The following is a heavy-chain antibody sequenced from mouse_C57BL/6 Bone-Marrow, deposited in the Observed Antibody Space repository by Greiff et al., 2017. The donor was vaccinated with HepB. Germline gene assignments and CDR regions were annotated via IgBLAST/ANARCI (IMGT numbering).Heavy chain of an antibody. Sequence: EVQVVESGGGLVQSGRSLRLSCATSGFTFSDFYMEWVRQAPGKGLEWIAASRNKANDYTTEYSASVKGRFIVSRDTSQSILYLQMNALRAEDTAIYYCARDAGLRRPFAYWGQGTLVTVSA. J-gene: IGHJ3*01. D-gene: IGHD2-2*01. CDR3: ARDAGLRRPFAY. CDR1: GFTFSDFY. V-gene: IGHV7-1*01. CDR2: SRNKANDYTT.